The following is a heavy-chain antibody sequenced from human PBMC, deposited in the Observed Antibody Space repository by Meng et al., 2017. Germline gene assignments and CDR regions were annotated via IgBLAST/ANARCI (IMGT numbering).Heavy chain of an antibody. D-gene: IGHD1-1*01. V-gene: IGHV1-3*01. CDR2: INAGNGNT. J-gene: IGHJ4*02. CDR1: GYIFTSYV. CDR3: AREFRGTFYFDY. Sequence: QVQLVQPGAEVKKPGASVKVSCKASGYIFTSYVMHWVRQAPGQRLEWMGWINAGNGNTKYSQKFQGRVTIIRDTSASTAYMELSSLRSEDTAVYYCAREFRGTFYFDYWGQGSLVTVSS.